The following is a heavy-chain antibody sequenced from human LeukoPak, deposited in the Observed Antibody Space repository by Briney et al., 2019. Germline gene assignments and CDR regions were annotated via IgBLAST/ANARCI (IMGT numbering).Heavy chain of an antibody. J-gene: IGHJ4*02. CDR1: GGTFSSYA. V-gene: IGHV1-69*04. CDR3: ARDIVGAQMYYFDY. CDR2: IIPTFGIA. Sequence: SVKVSCKASGGTFSSYAISWVRQAPGQGLEWMGRIIPTFGIANYAQKFQGRVTITADKSTSTAYMELSSLRSEDTAVYYCARDIVGAQMYYFDYWGQGTLVTVSS. D-gene: IGHD1-26*01.